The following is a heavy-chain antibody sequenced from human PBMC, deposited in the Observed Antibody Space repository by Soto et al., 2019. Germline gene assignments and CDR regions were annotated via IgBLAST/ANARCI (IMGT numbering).Heavy chain of an antibody. V-gene: IGHV1-18*04. CDR1: GYTFTSYG. CDR3: ARATWSVGTAMEAMDV. CDR2: ISAYNGNT. Sequence: GASVKVSCKASGYTFTSYGISWVRQAPGQGLEWMGWISAYNGNTNYAQKLQGRVTMTTDTSTSTAYMELRSLRSDDTAVYYCARATWSVGTAMEAMDVWGQGTTVTVSS. J-gene: IGHJ6*02. D-gene: IGHD5-18*01.